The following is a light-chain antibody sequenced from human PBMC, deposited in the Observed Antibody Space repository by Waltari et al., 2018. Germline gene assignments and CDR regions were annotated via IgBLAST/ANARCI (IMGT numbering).Light chain of an antibody. CDR2: GNS. J-gene: IGLJ1*01. Sequence: QSVPTQPPSVSGAPGQRVTISCTGSSSNIGAGYDVHWYQQLPGTAPKLPIYGNSNRPSGVPDRFSGSKSGTSASLAITGLQAEDEADYYCQSYDSSLSGYVFGTGTKVTVL. CDR3: QSYDSSLSGYV. V-gene: IGLV1-40*01. CDR1: SSNIGAGYD.